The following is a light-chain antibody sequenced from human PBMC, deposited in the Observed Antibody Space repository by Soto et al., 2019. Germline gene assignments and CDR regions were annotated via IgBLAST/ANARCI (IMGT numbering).Light chain of an antibody. J-gene: IGLJ2*01. V-gene: IGLV4-69*01. CDR2: LNSDGSH. CDR3: QTWGTDYVV. CDR1: SGHTTYA. Sequence: QSVLTQSPSASASLGASVKLTCTLSSGHTTYAIAWHQQQPEKGPRYLMRLNSDGSHTKGDGIPDRFSASSSGAERYLTISSLQSEDEADYYCQTWGTDYVVFGGGTKVTVL.